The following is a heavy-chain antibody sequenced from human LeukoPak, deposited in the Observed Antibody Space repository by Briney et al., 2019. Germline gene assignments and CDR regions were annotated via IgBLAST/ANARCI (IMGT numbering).Heavy chain of an antibody. V-gene: IGHV1-8*01. CDR2: MNPNSGNT. J-gene: IGHJ4*02. CDR1: GYTFTSYD. Sequence: ASVKVSCKASGYTFTSYDINWVRQATGQGLEWMGWMNPNSGNTGYAQKFQGRVTMTRNTSISTAYMELSSLRSDDTAVYYCARVGDTAMVLDYWGQGTLVTVSS. D-gene: IGHD5-18*01. CDR3: ARVGDTAMVLDY.